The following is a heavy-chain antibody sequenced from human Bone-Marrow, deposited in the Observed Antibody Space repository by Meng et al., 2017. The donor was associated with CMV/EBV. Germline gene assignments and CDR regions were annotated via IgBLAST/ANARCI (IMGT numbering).Heavy chain of an antibody. D-gene: IGHD6-6*01. V-gene: IGHV3-53*01. CDR3: AGHSSSFYY. CDR1: GFTFSSYA. Sequence: GGSLRLSCAASGFTFSSYAMSWVRQAPGKGLEWVSVIYSGGSTYYADSVKGRFTISRDNSKNTLYLQMNSLRAEDTAVYYCAGHSSSFYYWGQGTLVTVSS. J-gene: IGHJ4*02. CDR2: IYSGGST.